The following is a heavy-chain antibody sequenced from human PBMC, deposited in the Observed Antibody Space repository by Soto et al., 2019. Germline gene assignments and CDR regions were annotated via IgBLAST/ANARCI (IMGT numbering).Heavy chain of an antibody. V-gene: IGHV4-59*01. J-gene: IGHJ4*02. CDR3: ARIRGLGKVYTYSDH. CDR2: ISYSGTT. CDR1: RGSIRNYF. D-gene: IGHD3-16*01. Sequence: PSETLSLTCLVARGSIRNYFRRRIRQSPGRGLEWIGYISYSGTTNYNASRKSRVTISVDTSANQFSLRVRSVTAADTAVYYCARIRGLGKVYTYSDHWGPGARVTVSS.